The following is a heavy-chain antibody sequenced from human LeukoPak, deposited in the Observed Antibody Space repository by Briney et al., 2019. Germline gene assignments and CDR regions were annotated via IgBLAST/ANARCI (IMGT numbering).Heavy chain of an antibody. V-gene: IGHV3-74*01. J-gene: IGHJ3*02. D-gene: IGHD2-2*01. Sequence: GGSLRLSCAASGFTFSSYWMHWVRQAPGKGLVWVSRINTDGSSTSYADSVKGRFTISRDNAKNTLYLQMNSLRAEDTAVYYCARDLPDIVVVPAAIGDAFDIWGQGTMVTVSS. CDR2: INTDGSST. CDR1: GFTFSSYW. CDR3: ARDLPDIVVVPAAIGDAFDI.